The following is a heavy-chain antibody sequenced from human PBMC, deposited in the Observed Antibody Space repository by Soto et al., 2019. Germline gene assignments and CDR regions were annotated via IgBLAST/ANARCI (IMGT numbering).Heavy chain of an antibody. J-gene: IGHJ4*01. Sequence: GGSLRLSCAASGLTFSSYGMHWGRQAPGKGLGWVAVISYDGSNEYYGDSVKGRFTISRDNSKNTLYLQMNSLRTEDTAVYYCAKGPYYDFISGFKDYYFDYWGHGTLVTVSS. CDR3: AKGPYYDFISGFKDYYFDY. D-gene: IGHD3-3*01. CDR2: ISYDGSNE. V-gene: IGHV3-30*18. CDR1: GLTFSSYG.